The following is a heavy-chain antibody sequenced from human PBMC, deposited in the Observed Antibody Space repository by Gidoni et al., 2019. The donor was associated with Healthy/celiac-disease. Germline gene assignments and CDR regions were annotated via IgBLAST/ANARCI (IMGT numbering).Heavy chain of an antibody. D-gene: IGHD3-3*01. Sequence: QVQLQESGPGLVKPSETLSITCTVSGGSISSYYWSWIRQPPGKGLEWIWYIYYSGSTTSNPSLKSRVTISVDTSKNQFPLKLSSVTAADTAVYYCARAANEFWSGYYTGAWFDPWGQGTLVTVSS. V-gene: IGHV4-59*01. J-gene: IGHJ5*02. CDR1: GGSISSYY. CDR3: ARAANEFWSGYYTGAWFDP. CDR2: IYYSGST.